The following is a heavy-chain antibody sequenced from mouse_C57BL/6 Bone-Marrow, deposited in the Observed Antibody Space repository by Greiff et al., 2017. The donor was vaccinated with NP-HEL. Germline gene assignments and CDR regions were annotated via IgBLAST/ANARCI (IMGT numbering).Heavy chain of an antibody. V-gene: IGHV1-80*01. CDR3: ARSGFITTVVAGFDY. J-gene: IGHJ2*01. CDR2: IYPGDGDT. CDR1: GYAFSSYW. D-gene: IGHD1-1*01. Sequence: VQLVESGAELVKPGASVKISCKASGYAFSSYWMNWVKQRPGKGLEWIGQIYPGDGDTNYNGKFKGKATLTADKSSSTAYMQLSSLTSEDSAVYFCARSGFITTVVAGFDYWGQGTTLTVSS.